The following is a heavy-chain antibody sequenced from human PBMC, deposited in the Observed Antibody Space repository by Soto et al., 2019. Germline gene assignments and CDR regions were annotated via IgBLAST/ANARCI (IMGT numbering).Heavy chain of an antibody. J-gene: IGHJ6*02. CDR3: ARERTPYYYDSSGYYYPLPYYYGMDV. CDR1: GYTFTIYY. Sequence: ASVKVSCKASGYTFTIYYMHWVRQAPGQRLEWMGWINAGNGNTKYSQKFQGRVTITRDTSASTAYMELSSLRSEDTAVYYCARERTPYYYDSSGYYYPLPYYYGMDVWGQGTTVTVSS. V-gene: IGHV1-3*01. D-gene: IGHD3-22*01. CDR2: INAGNGNT.